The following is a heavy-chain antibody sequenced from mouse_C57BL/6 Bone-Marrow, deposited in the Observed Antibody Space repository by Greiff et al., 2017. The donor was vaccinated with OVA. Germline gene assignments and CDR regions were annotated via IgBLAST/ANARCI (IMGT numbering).Heavy chain of an antibody. CDR2: ISSGGDYI. V-gene: IGHV5-9-1*02. J-gene: IGHJ3*01. CDR1: GFTFSSYA. D-gene: IGHD2-5*01. CDR3: TRDYYSNPWFAY. Sequence: EVQGVESGEGLVKPGGSLKLSCAASGFTFSSYAMSWVRQTPEKRLEWVAYISSGGDYIYYADTVKGRFTISRDNARNTLYLQMRSLKSEDTAMYYCTRDYYSNPWFAYWGQGTLVTVSA.